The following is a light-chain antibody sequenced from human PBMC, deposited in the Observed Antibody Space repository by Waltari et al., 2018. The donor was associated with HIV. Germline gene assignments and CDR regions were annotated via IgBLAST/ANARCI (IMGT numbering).Light chain of an antibody. CDR1: SGAIGTYTN. CDR3: CSYTVNSTGV. CDR2: DVN. V-gene: IGLV2-14*03. J-gene: IGLJ1*01. Sequence: QSALPQPASVSGSPGQSIAISCTGTSGAIGTYTNVSWYQQHTGKVPKLIIYDVNVRPSGVSDRFSGSKSGNTATLTISGLHSDDEADYYCCSYTVNSTGVFGAGTKITV.